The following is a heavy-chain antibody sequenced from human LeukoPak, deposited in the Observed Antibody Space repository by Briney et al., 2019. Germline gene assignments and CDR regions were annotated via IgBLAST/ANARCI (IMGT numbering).Heavy chain of an antibody. J-gene: IGHJ4*02. V-gene: IGHV3-7*04. CDR1: GFTFSNYW. CDR3: ARGGGMRSWYDFDY. D-gene: IGHD6-13*01. CDR2: IKEAGSEK. Sequence: PGGSLRLSCAASGFTFSNYWMSGVRQAPGKGLEVMANIKEAGSEKYYVDSVKGRFTISRDNDKNLVHLQMNSLRAEDTAVYYCARGGGMRSWYDFDYWGQGTLVTVSS.